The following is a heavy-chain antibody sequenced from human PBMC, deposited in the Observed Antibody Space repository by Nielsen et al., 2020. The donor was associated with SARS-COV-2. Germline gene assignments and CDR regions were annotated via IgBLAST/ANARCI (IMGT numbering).Heavy chain of an antibody. CDR1: GFTFSNAW. Sequence: GGSLRLSCAASGFTFSNAWMSWVRQAPGKGLEWVGRIKSKTDGGTTDYAAPVKGRFTISRDDSKNTLYLQMNSLRSEDTAVYYCARMGKYNWKDIHYYMDVWGKGTTVTVSS. V-gene: IGHV3-15*01. D-gene: IGHD1-20*01. CDR3: ARMGKYNWKDIHYYMDV. J-gene: IGHJ6*03. CDR2: IKSKTDGGTT.